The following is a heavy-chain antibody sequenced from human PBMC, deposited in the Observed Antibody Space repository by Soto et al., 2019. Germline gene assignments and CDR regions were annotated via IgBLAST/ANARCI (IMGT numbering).Heavy chain of an antibody. CDR1: GGSISSYY. D-gene: IGHD2-8*01. CDR3: ARAAFIGNSCTNGVCYTLYYYGMDV. Sequence: QVQLQESGPGLVKPSETLSLTCTVSGGSISSYYWSWIRQPAGKGLEWIGRIYTSGSTNYNPSLKSRVTISVDTSKNQFSLKLSSVTAADTAVYYCARAAFIGNSCTNGVCYTLYYYGMDVWGQGTTVTVSS. CDR2: IYTSGST. J-gene: IGHJ6*02. V-gene: IGHV4-4*07.